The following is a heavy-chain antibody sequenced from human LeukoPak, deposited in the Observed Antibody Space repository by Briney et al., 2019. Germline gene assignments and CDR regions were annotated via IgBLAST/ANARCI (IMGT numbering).Heavy chain of an antibody. CDR2: SYYSGST. CDR3: ARPDYGSGYQYYGMDV. Sequence: SETLSLACTVSGGSISSYYWSWIRQPPGKGLEWIGYSYYSGSTNYNASLKSRVTMLVDKSKNQFSLKLSSVTAADTAVCYCARPDYGSGYQYYGMDVWGQGTTVTVS. D-gene: IGHD3-10*01. J-gene: IGHJ6*02. CDR1: GGSISSYY. V-gene: IGHV4-59*08.